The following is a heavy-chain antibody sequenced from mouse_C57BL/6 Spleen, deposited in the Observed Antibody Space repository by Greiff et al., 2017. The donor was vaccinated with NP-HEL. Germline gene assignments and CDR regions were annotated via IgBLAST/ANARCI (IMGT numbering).Heavy chain of an antibody. CDR3: ARRGDGYYFDY. V-gene: IGHV5-6*01. Sequence: EVKVVESGGDLVKPGGSLKLSCAASGFTFSSYGMSWVRQTPDKRLEWVATISSGGSYTYYPDSVKGRFTISRDNAKNTLYLQMSSLKSEDTAVYYCARRGDGYYFDYWGQGTTLTVSS. CDR2: ISSGGSYT. CDR1: GFTFSSYG. J-gene: IGHJ2*01. D-gene: IGHD2-3*01.